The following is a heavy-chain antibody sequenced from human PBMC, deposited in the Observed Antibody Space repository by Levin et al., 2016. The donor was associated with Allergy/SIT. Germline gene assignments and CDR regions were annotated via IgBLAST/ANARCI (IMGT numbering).Heavy chain of an antibody. Sequence: SETLSLTCTVSGGSISSSSYYWGWIRQPPGKGLEWIGSIYYSGSTYYNPSLKSRVTISVDTSKNQFSLKLSSVTAADTAVYYCARMGNYDYVWGSSLSNWFDPWGQGTLVTVSS. CDR2: IYYSGST. V-gene: IGHV4-39*07. D-gene: IGHD3-16*01. CDR3: ARMGNYDYVWGSSLSNWFDP. J-gene: IGHJ5*02. CDR1: GGSISSSSYY.